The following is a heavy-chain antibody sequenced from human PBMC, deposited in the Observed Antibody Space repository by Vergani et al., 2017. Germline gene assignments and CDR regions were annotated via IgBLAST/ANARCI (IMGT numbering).Heavy chain of an antibody. CDR1: GFSFENSG. J-gene: IGHJ6*02. V-gene: IGHV3-30*02. CDR2: IRGDGSNQ. D-gene: IGHD5-12*01. CDR3: AKSLLGIVAGNGMDV. Sequence: QAQLVESGGGVVQPGGSLRLSCVGSGFSFENSGMHWVRQAPGKGLEWVGLIRGDGSNQYYRDSVKGRFTISRDNSKHTVYLQINGLRGEDTAIYYCAKSLLGIVAGNGMDVWGQGTTVTVFS.